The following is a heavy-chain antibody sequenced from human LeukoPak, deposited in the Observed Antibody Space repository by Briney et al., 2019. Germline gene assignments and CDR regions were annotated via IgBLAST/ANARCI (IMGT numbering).Heavy chain of an antibody. CDR1: GFTFSSYW. V-gene: IGHV3-74*01. CDR3: ARGIYGDPVEFDY. Sequence: GGSLTLSCAASGFTFSSYWMHWLRQAPERGLVWFSLIHSDEIRTNYADSVTGRFTISTDNAKNTVYLQMNSLRNEDTAVYYCARGIYGDPVEFDYWGGGRLVSVSS. CDR2: IHSDEIRT. J-gene: IGHJ4*02. D-gene: IGHD4/OR15-4a*01.